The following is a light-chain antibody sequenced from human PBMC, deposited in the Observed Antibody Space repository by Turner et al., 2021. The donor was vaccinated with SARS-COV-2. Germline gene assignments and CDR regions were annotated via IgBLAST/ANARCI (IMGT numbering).Light chain of an antibody. CDR1: RDIDED. CDR3: LQPDNLPLYT. CDR2: EAT. Sequence: DTTLTQSPSFMSATPGYKVNISCEASRDIDEDMNWYQQKPGEAAIFIIQEATTLVTGIQTRFSGSGYGTEFNLTINNIESEDAASNFCLQPDNLPLYTFGQGTKLEIK. V-gene: IGKV5-2*01. J-gene: IGKJ2*01.